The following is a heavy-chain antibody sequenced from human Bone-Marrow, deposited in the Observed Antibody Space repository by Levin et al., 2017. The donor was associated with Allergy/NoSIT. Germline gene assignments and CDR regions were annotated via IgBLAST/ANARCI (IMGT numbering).Heavy chain of an antibody. CDR1: GYTFSNFG. J-gene: IGHJ4*02. V-gene: IGHV1-18*01. CDR3: ARVHRFGVVMPVPLDY. CDR2: ISAYNENT. D-gene: IGHD3-3*01. Sequence: ASVKVSCKASGYTFSNFGVSWVRQAPGQGLEWMGWISAYNENTNKAQNLQGRVTMTTDKSTSTAYMELRSLRSDDTAVYYCARVHRFGVVMPVPLDYWGQGTLVTVSS.